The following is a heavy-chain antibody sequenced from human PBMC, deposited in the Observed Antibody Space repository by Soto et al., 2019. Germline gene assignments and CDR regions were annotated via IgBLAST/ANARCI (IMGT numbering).Heavy chain of an antibody. V-gene: IGHV4-59*11. Sequence: SETLSLTCTVSGGSISSHYWSWVRQAPGKGLEWIGHIYYRGSTNCNPSLRSRSTISVDTSKNQFSLKLNSVTTADAAVYYCARDGREASGMDVWGQGTKVTVSS. CDR3: ARDGREASGMDV. CDR2: IYYRGST. J-gene: IGHJ6*02. D-gene: IGHD1-26*01. CDR1: GGSISSHY.